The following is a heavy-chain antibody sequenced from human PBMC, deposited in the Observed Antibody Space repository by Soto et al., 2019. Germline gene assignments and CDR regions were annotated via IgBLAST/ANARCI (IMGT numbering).Heavy chain of an antibody. V-gene: IGHV3-9*01. CDR2: ISWNSGSI. Sequence: PVGSLRLSCAASGFTFDDYAMHWVRQAPGKGLEWVPGISWNSGSIGYADSVKGRFTISRDNAKNSLYLQMNSLRAEDTALYYCAKDINLPIFGVVIMGGMDAWGQGTTVTVSS. J-gene: IGHJ6*02. CDR1: GFTFDDYA. D-gene: IGHD3-3*01. CDR3: AKDINLPIFGVVIMGGMDA.